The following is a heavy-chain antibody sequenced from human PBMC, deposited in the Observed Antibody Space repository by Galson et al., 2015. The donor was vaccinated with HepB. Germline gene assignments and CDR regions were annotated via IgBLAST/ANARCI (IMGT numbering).Heavy chain of an antibody. D-gene: IGHD2-8*02. V-gene: IGHV3-11*05. CDR3: AREGFQEWAGLDYLWYYMDV. Sequence: SLRLSCAASGFTFSDYYMSWIRQAPGKGLEWVSYISSSSTYTNYADSVKGRFTISRDNAKKSLYLQINSLRAEDTAVYYCAREGFQEWAGLDYLWYYMDVWGKGTTVTVSS. CDR2: ISSSSTYT. CDR1: GFTFSDYY. J-gene: IGHJ6*03.